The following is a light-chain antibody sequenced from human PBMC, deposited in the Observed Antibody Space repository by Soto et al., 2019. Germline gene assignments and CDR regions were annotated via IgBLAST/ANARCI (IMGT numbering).Light chain of an antibody. CDR3: QQSYSTPIT. CDR2: AAS. CDR1: QSIISY. V-gene: IGKV1-39*01. J-gene: IGKJ5*01. Sequence: DIQMTQSPSSLSASVGDRVTITCRASQSIISYLNWYQQKPGKAPRLLIYAASSLQSGVLSRFSGSGSGTDFTLTISSLQPEDFATYYCQQSYSTPITFGQGTRLAIK.